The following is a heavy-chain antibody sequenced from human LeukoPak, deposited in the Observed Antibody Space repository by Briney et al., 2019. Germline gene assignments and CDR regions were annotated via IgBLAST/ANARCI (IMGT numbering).Heavy chain of an antibody. CDR3: AKAPTKEEEWLLLNYFDY. D-gene: IGHD3-22*01. J-gene: IGHJ4*02. CDR1: GFTLSSYA. Sequence: GGSLRLSCVGSGFTLSSYAMSWVRQAPGKGLEWISAISGSGTRTYYADSVKGRFTISRDNSKNTLYLQMNSLRAEDTAVYYCAKAPTKEEEWLLLNYFDYWGQGTLVTVSS. V-gene: IGHV3-23*01. CDR2: ISGSGTRT.